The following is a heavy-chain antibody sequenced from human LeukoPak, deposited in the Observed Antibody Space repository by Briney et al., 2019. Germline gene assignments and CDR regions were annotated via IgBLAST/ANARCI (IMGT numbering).Heavy chain of an antibody. J-gene: IGHJ3*02. D-gene: IGHD4-17*01. Sequence: PGGSLRLSCAASGFTFSSYEMNWVRQAPGKGLEWVSYITSTGSNMYYADSVKGRFTISRDNAKNSLYLQMNSLRAENTAVYYCAGDLGDYVGYDASDIWGQGTRVTVYS. CDR1: GFTFSSYE. CDR3: AGDLGDYVGYDASDI. CDR2: ITSTGSNM. V-gene: IGHV3-48*03.